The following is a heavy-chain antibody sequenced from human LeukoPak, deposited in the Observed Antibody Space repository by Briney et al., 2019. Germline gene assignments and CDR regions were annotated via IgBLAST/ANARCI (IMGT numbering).Heavy chain of an antibody. D-gene: IGHD3-9*01. Sequence: ASVKVSCKASGYTFTSYGISWVRQAPGQGLEWMGWISAYNGNTNYAQKLQGRVTMTTDTSTSTAYMELRSLRPDDTAVYYCARTELRYFDWLLSGAGIDYWGQGTLVTVSS. CDR2: ISAYNGNT. J-gene: IGHJ4*02. V-gene: IGHV1-18*01. CDR3: ARTELRYFDWLLSGAGIDY. CDR1: GYTFTSYG.